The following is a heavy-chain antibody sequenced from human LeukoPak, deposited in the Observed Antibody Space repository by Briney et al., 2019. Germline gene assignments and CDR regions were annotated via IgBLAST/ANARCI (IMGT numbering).Heavy chain of an antibody. V-gene: IGHV1-18*01. CDR2: NSAYNGNT. CDR1: GYTFTSYG. J-gene: IGHJ4*02. D-gene: IGHD4-23*01. Sequence: ASVKVSCKASGYTFTSYGISWVRQAPGQGLEWMGWNSAYNGNTNYAQKLQGRVTMTTETSTSTAYMELRSLRSDDTAVYYCARESTVVTASYVDHWGQGTLVTVSS. CDR3: ARESTVVTASYVDH.